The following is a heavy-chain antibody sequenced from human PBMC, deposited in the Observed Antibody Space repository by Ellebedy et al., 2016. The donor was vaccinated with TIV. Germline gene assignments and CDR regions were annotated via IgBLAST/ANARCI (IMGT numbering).Heavy chain of an antibody. J-gene: IGHJ4*02. Sequence: MPSETLSLTCAVYGGSFSGYYWTWIRQPPGKGLEWIGEINHSGSTNSNPSLKSRVTISIDTSKNQFSLKLTSVTAADTALYYCARTQVQRIDVWSVPYYIDHWGQGALVTVSS. CDR2: INHSGST. D-gene: IGHD3-10*01. CDR3: ARTQVQRIDVWSVPYYIDH. CDR1: GGSFSGYY. V-gene: IGHV4-34*01.